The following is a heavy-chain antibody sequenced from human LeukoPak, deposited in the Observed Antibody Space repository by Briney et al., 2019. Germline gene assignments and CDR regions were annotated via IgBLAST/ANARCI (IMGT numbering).Heavy chain of an antibody. CDR1: GGSISSYY. V-gene: IGHV4-59*01. D-gene: IGHD3-10*01. CDR2: IYYSGST. J-gene: IGHJ6*02. Sequence: PSETLSLTCTVSGGSISSYYWSWIRQPPGKGLEWIGYIYYSGSTNYNPSLKSRVTISVDTSKNQFSLKLSSVTAADTAVYYCAREVPPVRGVIIGGDYYYGMDVWGQGTTVTVSS. CDR3: AREVPPVRGVIIGGDYYYGMDV.